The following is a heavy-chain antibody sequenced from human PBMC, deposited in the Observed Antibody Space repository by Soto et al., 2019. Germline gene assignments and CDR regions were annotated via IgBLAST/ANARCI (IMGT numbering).Heavy chain of an antibody. V-gene: IGHV4-34*01. Sequence: ETLSLTCAVYGGSFSGYYWSWIRQPPGKGLEWIGEINHSGSTNYNPSLKSRVTISVDTSKNQFSLKLSSVTAADTAVYYCARNSVYYYYYGMDVWGQGTTVTVSS. CDR2: INHSGST. J-gene: IGHJ6*02. D-gene: IGHD3-10*01. CDR3: ARNSVYYYYYGMDV. CDR1: GGSFSGYY.